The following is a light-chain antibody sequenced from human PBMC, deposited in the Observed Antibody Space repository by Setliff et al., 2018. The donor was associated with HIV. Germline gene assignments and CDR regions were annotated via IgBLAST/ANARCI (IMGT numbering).Light chain of an antibody. Sequence: QSVLAQPPSVSGSPGQSVAISCIGTGGYFGTYGRVYWYQQSPGTAPRLIIYEVSNRPSGVPDRFSGSKSGYTASLTISGLRPEDEGDYYCSSHTSGSSPYVFGPGTKATVL. CDR3: SSHTSGSSPYV. CDR1: GGYFGTYGR. V-gene: IGLV2-18*02. J-gene: IGLJ1*01. CDR2: EVS.